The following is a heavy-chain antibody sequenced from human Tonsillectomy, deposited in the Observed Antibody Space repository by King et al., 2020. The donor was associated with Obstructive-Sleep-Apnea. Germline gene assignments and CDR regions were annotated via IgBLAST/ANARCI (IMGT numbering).Heavy chain of an antibody. CDR3: AKDTRYDCRGYRGYFDY. Sequence: VQLVESGGGLVQPGRSLRLSCAGSGFTFEDYAMHWVRQAPGKGLEWVSGISWNSGNIDYADSVKGRFTISRDNAKNSLHLQMDGLRSEDTALYYCAKDTRYDCRGYRGYFDYWGQGTVVTVSS. D-gene: IGHD3-22*01. CDR2: ISWNSGNI. CDR1: GFTFEDYA. V-gene: IGHV3-9*01. J-gene: IGHJ4*02.